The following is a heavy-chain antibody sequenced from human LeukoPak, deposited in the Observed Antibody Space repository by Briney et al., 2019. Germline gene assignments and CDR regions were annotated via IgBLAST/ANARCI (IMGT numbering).Heavy chain of an antibody. CDR3: TRDPLRYLRVGHYDY. J-gene: IGHJ4*02. V-gene: IGHV3-21*01. CDR1: GFTFSTSA. D-gene: IGHD3-9*01. CDR2: IDYDSSHI. Sequence: GGSLRLSCAASGFTFSTSAMNWVRQVPGKGLEWVSSIDYDSSHIYYAASVRGRFTISRDNARDSVYLQMDTLRVEDTAVYYCTRDPLRYLRVGHYDYWGQGTLVAVSS.